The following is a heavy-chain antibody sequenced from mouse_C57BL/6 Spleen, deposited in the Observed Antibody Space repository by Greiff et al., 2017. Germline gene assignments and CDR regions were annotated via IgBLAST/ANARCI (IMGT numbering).Heavy chain of an antibody. CDR2: ISSGGSYT. D-gene: IGHD2-12*01. CDR1: GFTFSSYG. V-gene: IGHV5-6*01. Sequence: EVQLVESGGDLVKPGGSLKLSCAASGFTFSSYGMSWVRQTPDKRLEWVATISSGGSYTYYPDSVKGRFTISRDNAKNTLYLQMSNLKSEDTAMYYCARQGADDQFGDSCGQGTTLTVTS. CDR3: ARQGADDQFGDS. J-gene: IGHJ2*01.